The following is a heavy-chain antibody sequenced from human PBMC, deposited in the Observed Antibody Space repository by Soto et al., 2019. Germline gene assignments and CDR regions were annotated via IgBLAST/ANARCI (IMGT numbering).Heavy chain of an antibody. J-gene: IGHJ6*02. CDR1: GGTFSSYA. Sequence: SVKFSCKASGGTFSSYAISWVRQAPGQGLEWMGGIIPIFGTANYAQKFQGRVTITADESTSTAYMELSSLRSEDTAVYYCARESSYGYYYYYYGMDVWGQGTTLTVSS. D-gene: IGHD5-18*01. CDR3: ARESSYGYYYYYYGMDV. CDR2: IIPIFGTA. V-gene: IGHV1-69*13.